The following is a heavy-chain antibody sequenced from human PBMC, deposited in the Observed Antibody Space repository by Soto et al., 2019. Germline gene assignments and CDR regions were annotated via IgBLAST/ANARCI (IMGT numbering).Heavy chain of an antibody. CDR2: IYHSGST. CDR3: ARTNPEDYADYGALFDY. Sequence: PSETLSLTCTVSGGSISSGGYSWSWIRQPPGKGLEWIGYIYHSGSTYYNPSLKSRVTISVDRSKNQFSLKLSSVTAADTAVYYCARTNPEDYADYGALFDYWGQGTLVTVSS. J-gene: IGHJ4*02. CDR1: GGSISSGGYS. D-gene: IGHD4-17*01. V-gene: IGHV4-30-2*01.